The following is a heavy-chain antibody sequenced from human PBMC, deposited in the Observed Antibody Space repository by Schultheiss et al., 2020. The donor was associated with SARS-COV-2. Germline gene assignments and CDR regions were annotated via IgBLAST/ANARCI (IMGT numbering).Heavy chain of an antibody. D-gene: IGHD2-2*01. J-gene: IGHJ5*02. CDR3: AHSRLGYCSSTSCQGYNWFDP. CDR1: GFSLSNARMG. CDR2: IFSNDEK. Sequence: SGPTLVKPTQTLTLTCTFSGFSLSNARMGVSWIRQPPGKALEWLAHIFSNDEKSYSTSLKSRLTISKDTSKSQVVLTMTNMDPVDTATYYCAHSRLGYCSSTSCQGYNWFDPWGQGTLVTVSS. V-gene: IGHV2-26*01.